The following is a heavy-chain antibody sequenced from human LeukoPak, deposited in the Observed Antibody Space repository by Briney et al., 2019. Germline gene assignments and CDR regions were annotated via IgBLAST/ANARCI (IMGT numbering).Heavy chain of an antibody. J-gene: IGHJ4*02. CDR1: GYSISSGYY. D-gene: IGHD3-3*01. CDR3: ARDLRPYGTLSADY. Sequence: SETLSLTCTVSGYSISSGYYWGWSRQPPGKGLEWIGSIFHSGSTYYNPSLKSRITISVDTSKNQFSLRLSSVTAADTAVYYCARDLRPYGTLSADYWGQGTLVTVSS. V-gene: IGHV4-38-2*02. CDR2: IFHSGST.